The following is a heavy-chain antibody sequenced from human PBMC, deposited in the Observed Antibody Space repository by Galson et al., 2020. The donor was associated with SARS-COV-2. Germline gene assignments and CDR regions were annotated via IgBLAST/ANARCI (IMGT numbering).Heavy chain of an antibody. J-gene: IGHJ4*02. D-gene: IGHD1-26*01. CDR1: GFTFSSYG. V-gene: IGHV3-33*01. CDR3: ARDSGGSYLWRGRYYFDY. CDR2: IWYDGSNK. Sequence: GGSLRLSCAASGFTFSSYGMHWVRQAPAKGLEWVAVIWYDGSNKYYADSVKGRFTISRDNSKNTLYLQMNSLRAEDTAVYYCARDSGGSYLWRGRYYFDYWGQGTLVTVSS.